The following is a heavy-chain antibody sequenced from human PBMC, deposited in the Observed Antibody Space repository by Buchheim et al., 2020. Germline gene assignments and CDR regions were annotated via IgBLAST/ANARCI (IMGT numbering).Heavy chain of an antibody. V-gene: IGHV4-39*01. CDR3: ARYSGSLRWFDP. J-gene: IGHJ5*02. D-gene: IGHD1-26*01. Sequence: QLQLQESGPGLVKPPETLSLSCTVSGGSISSSSHYWGWIRQPPGKGLEWIGSIYYSGSTYYNPSLKSRVTLSADTSKNQFSLKLSSVTAADTAVYYCARYSGSLRWFDPWGQGTL. CDR2: IYYSGST. CDR1: GGSISSSSHY.